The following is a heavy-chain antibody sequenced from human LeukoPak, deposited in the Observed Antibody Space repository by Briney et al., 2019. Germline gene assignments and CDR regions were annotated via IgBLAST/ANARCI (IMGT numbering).Heavy chain of an antibody. CDR2: ISWDGGST. D-gene: IGHD2-2*01. CDR1: GFTFDDYT. CDR3: ARDRRTPIVVVPAAPSYYYYMDV. Sequence: GGSLRLSCAASGFTFDDYTMHWVRQAPGKGLEWVSLISWDGGSTYYADSVKGRFTISRDNAKNSLYLQMNSLRAEDTAVYYCARDRRTPIVVVPAAPSYYYYMDVWGKGTTVTVSS. J-gene: IGHJ6*03. V-gene: IGHV3-43*01.